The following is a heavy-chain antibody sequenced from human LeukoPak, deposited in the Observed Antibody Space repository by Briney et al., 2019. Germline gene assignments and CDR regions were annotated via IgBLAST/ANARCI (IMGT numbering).Heavy chain of an antibody. CDR1: GGSISSGGYY. CDR3: ARYGGNIADFDY. D-gene: IGHD3-16*02. CDR2: IYYSGST. V-gene: IGHV4-31*03. J-gene: IGHJ4*02. Sequence: SETLSLTCTVSGGSISSGGYYWSWIRQHPGKGLEWIGYIYYSGSTYYNPSLKSRVTISVDTSKNQFSLKLSSVTAADTAVYYCARYGGNIADFDYWGQGTLVTVSS.